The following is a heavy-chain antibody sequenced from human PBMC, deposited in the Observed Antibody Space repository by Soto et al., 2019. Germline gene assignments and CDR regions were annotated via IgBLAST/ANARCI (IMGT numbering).Heavy chain of an antibody. J-gene: IGHJ6*02. V-gene: IGHV3-21*01. CDR3: ARNLRMDGMDV. D-gene: IGHD3-16*01. CDR1: GFTFSSYS. Sequence: EVQLVESGGGLVKPGGSLRLSCAASGFTFSSYSMNWVRQAPGKGLEWVSSISSSSSYIYYADSEKGRFTISRDNAKNSLYLQMNSLRAEDTAVYYCARNLRMDGMDVWGQGTTVTVSS. CDR2: ISSSSSYI.